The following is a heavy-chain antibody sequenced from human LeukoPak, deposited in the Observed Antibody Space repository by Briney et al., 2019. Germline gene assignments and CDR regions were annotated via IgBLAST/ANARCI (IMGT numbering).Heavy chain of an antibody. D-gene: IGHD4-17*01. Sequence: QSGGSLRLSCAASGFTFSSYGMHWVRQAPGKGLEWVAVIWYDGSNKYYADSVKGRFTISRDNSKNTLYLQMNSLRAEDTAVYYCARDGGNDYGDYATINAFDIWGQGTMVTVSS. CDR3: ARDGGNDYGDYATINAFDI. J-gene: IGHJ3*02. V-gene: IGHV3-33*01. CDR1: GFTFSSYG. CDR2: IWYDGSNK.